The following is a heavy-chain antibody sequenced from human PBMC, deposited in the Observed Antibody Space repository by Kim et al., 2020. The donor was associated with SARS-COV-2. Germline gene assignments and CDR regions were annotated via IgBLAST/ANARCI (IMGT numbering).Heavy chain of an antibody. CDR2: ISGGGGST. J-gene: IGHJ4*02. V-gene: IGHV3-23*01. D-gene: IGHD6-19*01. CDR1: GFSFGNYA. CDR3: AKHVAGHFDY. Sequence: GGSLILSCAASGFSFGNYAMTWVRQAPGKGLEWVSDISGGGGSTYYADSVKCRFTISRDNSKNTLYLQMNSLRGDDTVIYYCAKHVAGHFDYWGQGTLVT.